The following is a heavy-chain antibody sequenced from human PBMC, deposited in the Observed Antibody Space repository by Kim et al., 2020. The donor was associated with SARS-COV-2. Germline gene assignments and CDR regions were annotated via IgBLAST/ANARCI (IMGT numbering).Heavy chain of an antibody. J-gene: IGHJ4*02. CDR2: ISSSSSYI. CDR1: GFTFSSYS. CDR3: ARDDPKLVVPAFDY. D-gene: IGHD2-2*01. V-gene: IGHV3-21*01. Sequence: GGSLRLSCAASGFTFSSYSMNWVRQAPGKGLEWVSSISSSSSYIYYADSVKGRFTISRDNAKNSLYLQMNSLRAEDTAVYYCARDDPKLVVPAFDYWGQGTLVTVSS.